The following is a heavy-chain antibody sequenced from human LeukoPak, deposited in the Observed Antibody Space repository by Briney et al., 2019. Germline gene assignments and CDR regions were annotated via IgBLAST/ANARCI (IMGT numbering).Heavy chain of an antibody. J-gene: IGHJ4*02. Sequence: SVKVSCKASGGTFSSYAISWVRQAPGQGLEWMGGIIPIFGTANYAQKFQGRVTITADKFTGTAYMELSSLRSEDTAVYYCARVGGYSGYDFVYWGQGTLVTVSS. D-gene: IGHD5-12*01. CDR2: IIPIFGTA. CDR1: GGTFSSYA. V-gene: IGHV1-69*06. CDR3: ARVGGYSGYDFVY.